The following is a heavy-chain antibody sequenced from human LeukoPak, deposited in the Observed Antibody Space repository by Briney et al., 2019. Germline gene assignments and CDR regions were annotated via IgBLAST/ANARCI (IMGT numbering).Heavy chain of an antibody. J-gene: IGHJ4*02. D-gene: IGHD2-21*02. V-gene: IGHV4-39*01. CDR2: IYYSGST. CDR3: ARQTVVTAPYFDY. CDR1: GDSISSSSYY. Sequence: PSETLSLTCTVSGDSISSSSYYWGWIRQPPGKGLEWIGCIYYSGSTYFNPSLKSRATISVDTSKNQFSLKLRSVTAADTAVYYCARQTVVTAPYFDYWGQGTQVTVSS.